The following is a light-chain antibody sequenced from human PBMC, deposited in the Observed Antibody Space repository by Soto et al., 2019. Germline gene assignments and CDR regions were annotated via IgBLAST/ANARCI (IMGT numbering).Light chain of an antibody. Sequence: EIVMTQSPATLSVSPGARATLSCRASQSVSSNLAWYQQKPGQATRLLIYGASTRATGIPARFSGSGSGTEFTLTISSLQSEDFAVYYCQQYNNWPPLTFGGGTKVEIK. CDR1: QSVSSN. CDR3: QQYNNWPPLT. V-gene: IGKV3-15*01. J-gene: IGKJ4*01. CDR2: GAS.